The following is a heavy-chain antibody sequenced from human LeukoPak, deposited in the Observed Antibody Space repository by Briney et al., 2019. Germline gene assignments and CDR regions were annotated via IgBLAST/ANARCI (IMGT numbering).Heavy chain of an antibody. D-gene: IGHD3-3*01. Sequence: GGSLRLSCVASGFAVGNYWMNWVRQAPGKGLEWVAIISYDGSNKYYAESVRGRFTISRDNSKNTLYLQMNSLRPEDTAVYYCAKGAEGDITGVDYWGQGTLVIVSS. CDR1: GFAVGNYW. J-gene: IGHJ4*02. V-gene: IGHV3-30*18. CDR3: AKGAEGDITGVDY. CDR2: ISYDGSNK.